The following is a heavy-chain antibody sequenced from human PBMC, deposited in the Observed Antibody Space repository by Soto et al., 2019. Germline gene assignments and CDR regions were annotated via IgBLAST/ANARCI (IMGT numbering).Heavy chain of an antibody. CDR1: GYSFTSYW. CDR3: ARTAAAGKYYYGMDV. CDR2: IYPGDSDT. Sequence: LKISCKGSGYSFTSYWIGWARQMPGKGLEWMGIIYPGDSDTRYSPSFQGQVTISADKSISTAYLQWSSLKASDTAMYYCARTAAAGKYYYGMDVWGQGTTVTVSS. V-gene: IGHV5-51*01. D-gene: IGHD6-13*01. J-gene: IGHJ6*02.